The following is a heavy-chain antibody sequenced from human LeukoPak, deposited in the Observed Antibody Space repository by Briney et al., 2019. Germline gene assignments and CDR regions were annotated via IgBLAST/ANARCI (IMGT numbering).Heavy chain of an antibody. D-gene: IGHD3-10*01. V-gene: IGHV3-53*01. Sequence: GGSLRLPCAASDLSVNNNYMNWVRHAPGKGLEWGSLMDTFGGIYYRDSVKGRVTISRDISKNTLFLQMNTLSAEDTAVYYCAGGSYYGSGGRPGYFDHWGQGILVTVSS. J-gene: IGHJ4*02. CDR3: AGGSYYGSGGRPGYFDH. CDR1: DLSVNNNY. CDR2: MDTFGGI.